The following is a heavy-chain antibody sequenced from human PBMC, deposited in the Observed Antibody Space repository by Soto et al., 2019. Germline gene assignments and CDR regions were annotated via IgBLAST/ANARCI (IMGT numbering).Heavy chain of an antibody. CDR3: ARDRPYGGTTYRRDYYYYGMDV. J-gene: IGHJ6*02. CDR1: GGSISSGDYY. Sequence: SETLSLTCTVSGGSISSGDYYWSWIRQPPGKGLEWIGCIYYSGSTYYNPSLKSRVTISVDTSKNQFSLKLSSVTAADTAVYYCARDRPYGGTTYRRDYYYYGMDVWGQGTTVTVSS. D-gene: IGHD4-17*01. CDR2: IYYSGST. V-gene: IGHV4-30-4*01.